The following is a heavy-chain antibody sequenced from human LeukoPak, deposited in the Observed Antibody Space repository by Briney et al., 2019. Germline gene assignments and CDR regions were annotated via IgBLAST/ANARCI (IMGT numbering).Heavy chain of an antibody. D-gene: IGHD6-13*01. Sequence: ASVKVSCKASGGTFSSYAISCVRQAPGQGLEWMGGIIPIFGTANYAQKFQGRVTITTDESTSTAYMELSSLRSEDTSVYYCAREYSSSWYYFDYWGQGTLVTVSS. CDR2: IIPIFGTA. CDR3: AREYSSSWYYFDY. V-gene: IGHV1-69*05. CDR1: GGTFSSYA. J-gene: IGHJ4*02.